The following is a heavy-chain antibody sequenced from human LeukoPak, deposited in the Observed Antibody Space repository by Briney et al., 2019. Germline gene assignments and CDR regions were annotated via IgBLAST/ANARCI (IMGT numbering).Heavy chain of an antibody. D-gene: IGHD2-2*01. CDR1: GYTFTGYY. J-gene: IGHJ3*02. Sequence: GASVKVSCKASGYTFTGYYMHWVRQAPGQGLEWMGWINPNSGGTNYAQKFQGRVTMTRDTSISTAYMELSRLRSDDTAVYYCARMPRYCSSTSCLSEAFDIWGQGTMVTVSS. V-gene: IGHV1-2*02. CDR3: ARMPRYCSSTSCLSEAFDI. CDR2: INPNSGGT.